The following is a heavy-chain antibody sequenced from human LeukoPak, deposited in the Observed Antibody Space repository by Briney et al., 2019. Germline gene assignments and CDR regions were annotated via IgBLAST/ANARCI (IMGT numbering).Heavy chain of an antibody. CDR3: ARHVYSSSWYYYFDC. CDR1: GGSISSSSYY. D-gene: IGHD6-13*01. CDR2: IYYSGST. Sequence: SETLSLTCAVSGGSISSSSYYWVWIRPPPGKGLEWIGSIYYSGSTYYNPSLKSRVTISVDTSKNQFSLKLSSVTAADTAVYYCARHVYSSSWYYYFDCWGQGTLVTVSS. J-gene: IGHJ4*02. V-gene: IGHV4-39*01.